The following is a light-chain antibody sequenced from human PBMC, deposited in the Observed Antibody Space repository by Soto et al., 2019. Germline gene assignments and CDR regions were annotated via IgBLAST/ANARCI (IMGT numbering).Light chain of an antibody. CDR1: KLGDKY. Sequence: SYELTQPPSVSVSPGQTATITCSGAKLGDKYACWYQQKPGQSPVLVIYQDNKRPSGIPERFSGSNSGNTATLTISGTQAMDEADYYCQAWDSRHVVFGGGTKLTVL. J-gene: IGLJ2*01. CDR3: QAWDSRHVV. V-gene: IGLV3-1*01. CDR2: QDN.